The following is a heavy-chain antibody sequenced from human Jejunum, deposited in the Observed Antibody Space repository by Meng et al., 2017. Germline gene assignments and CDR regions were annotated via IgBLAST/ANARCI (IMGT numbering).Heavy chain of an antibody. Sequence: SQTLSLTCAISGDSVSSNRALWHWVRQSPSRGLEWLGQTYYRSEWQNHYGVSVKNRIIINADTSRNQFSLNLNSVTPEDTAVYYCTTWYGEYWGQGTLVTVSS. CDR2: TYYRSEWQN. CDR1: GDSVSSNRAL. J-gene: IGHJ4*02. CDR3: TTWYGEY. D-gene: IGHD3-10*01. V-gene: IGHV6-1*01.